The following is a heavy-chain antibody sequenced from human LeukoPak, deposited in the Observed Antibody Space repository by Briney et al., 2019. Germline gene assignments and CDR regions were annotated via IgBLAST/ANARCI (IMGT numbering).Heavy chain of an antibody. CDR2: INHSGST. CDR1: GGSFSGYY. V-gene: IGHV4-34*01. D-gene: IGHD3-3*01. CDR3: ARDPYDFWSGYRDAFDI. J-gene: IGHJ3*02. Sequence: SETLSLTCAVYGGSFSGYYWSWIRQPPGKGLEWIGEINHSGSTNYNPALKSRVTISVHTSKNQFSLKLSSVTAADTAVYYCARDPYDFWSGYRDAFDIWGQGTMVTVSS.